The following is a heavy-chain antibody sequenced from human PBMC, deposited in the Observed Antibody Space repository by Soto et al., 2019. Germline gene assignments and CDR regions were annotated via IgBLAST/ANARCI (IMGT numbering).Heavy chain of an antibody. V-gene: IGHV1-3*01. Sequence: ASVKVSCKASGYTFTSYAIHWVRQAPGQRLEWMGWINAGNGNTKYSQKFQGRVTITRDTSASTAYMELGSLRSEDTAVYYCARDYQYYDFWSGSHGFDYWGQGTLVTVSS. D-gene: IGHD3-3*01. CDR2: INAGNGNT. CDR1: GYTFTSYA. CDR3: ARDYQYYDFWSGSHGFDY. J-gene: IGHJ4*02.